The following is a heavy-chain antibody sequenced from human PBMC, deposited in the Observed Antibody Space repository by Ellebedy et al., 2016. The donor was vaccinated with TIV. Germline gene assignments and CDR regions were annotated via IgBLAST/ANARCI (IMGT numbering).Heavy chain of an antibody. CDR3: ARATSGFDY. D-gene: IGHD5-24*01. Sequence: PGGSLRLSCAASAFTFSSYDTHWVRQATGKGLEWVSAIGTAGDTYYLSSVKGRFIVSRDSAKNSLYLQMNSLRAEDTAVYYCARATSGFDYWGQGALATVSS. J-gene: IGHJ4*02. CDR2: IGTAGDT. V-gene: IGHV3-13*01. CDR1: AFTFSSYD.